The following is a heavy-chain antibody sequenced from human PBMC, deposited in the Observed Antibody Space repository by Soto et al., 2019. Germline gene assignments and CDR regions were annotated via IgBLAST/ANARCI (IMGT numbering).Heavy chain of an antibody. CDR3: ARVELCGSGGSCFPGGYFQH. CDR2: ISAYNGNT. J-gene: IGHJ1*01. Sequence: QVLLVQSGAEVKKPGASVTVSCKASGYTFISYGFSWVRQAPGQGLEWMGWISAYNGNTNYAQKLQARVTMTTDTSTSTAYVALRSLRSYDTAVYYCARVELCGSGGSCFPGGYFQHWGQGTLVTVSS. D-gene: IGHD2-15*01. CDR1: GYTFISYG. V-gene: IGHV1-18*01.